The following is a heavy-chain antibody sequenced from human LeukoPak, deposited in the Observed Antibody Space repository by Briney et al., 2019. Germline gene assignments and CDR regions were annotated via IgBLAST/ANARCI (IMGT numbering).Heavy chain of an antibody. V-gene: IGHV3-48*02. D-gene: IGHD4-17*01. Sequence: GGSLRLSCAASGFTFRSYSMNWVRQAPGKGLEWVSYISSSSTIYYADSVKGRFTISRDNAKNSLYLQMNSLRDEDTAVYYCARGATTVTGDYWGQGTLVTVSS. CDR2: ISSSSTI. J-gene: IGHJ4*02. CDR1: GFTFRSYS. CDR3: ARGATTVTGDY.